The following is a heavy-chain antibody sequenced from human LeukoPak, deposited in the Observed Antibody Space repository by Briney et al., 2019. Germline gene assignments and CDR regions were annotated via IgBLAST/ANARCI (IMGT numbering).Heavy chain of an antibody. J-gene: IGHJ3*02. Sequence: GESLKICCKGSGYSFSNYWIGWVRQMPGKGLEWMGISYPGDADTTYKPSFHGQVTISADKSISTAYLQWSSLKASDTAMYYCARSRAETVPVWGSYRHHDAFDIWGQGTMVTVSS. V-gene: IGHV5-51*01. CDR3: ARSRAETVPVWGSYRHHDAFDI. CDR2: SYPGDADT. CDR1: GYSFSNYW. D-gene: IGHD3-16*02.